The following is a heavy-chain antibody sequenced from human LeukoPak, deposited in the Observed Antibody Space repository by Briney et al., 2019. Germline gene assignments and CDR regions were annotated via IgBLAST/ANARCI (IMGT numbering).Heavy chain of an antibody. CDR2: IRYDGSNK. D-gene: IGHD5-18*01. CDR1: GFTFSSYG. V-gene: IGHV3-30*02. CDR3: ARVGYSYGFWVDY. Sequence: PGGSLRLSCAASGFTFSSYGMHWVRQAPGKGLEWVAFIRYDGSNKYYADSVKGRFTISRDNSKNTLYLQMNSLRAEDTAVYYCARVGYSYGFWVDYWGQGTLVTVSS. J-gene: IGHJ4*02.